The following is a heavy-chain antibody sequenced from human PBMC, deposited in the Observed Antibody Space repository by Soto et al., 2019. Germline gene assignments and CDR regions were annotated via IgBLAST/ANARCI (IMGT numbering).Heavy chain of an antibody. D-gene: IGHD3-10*01. V-gene: IGHV3-30*18. CDR3: AKSITMVRGVIDY. CDR2: ISYDGSNK. J-gene: IGHJ4*02. CDR1: GFTFSSYG. Sequence: GGSLRLSCAASGFTFSSYGMHWVRQAPGKGLEWVAVISYDGSNKYYADSVKGRFTISRDNSKNTLYLQMNSLRAEDTAVYYWAKSITMVRGVIDYWGQGTLVTVSS.